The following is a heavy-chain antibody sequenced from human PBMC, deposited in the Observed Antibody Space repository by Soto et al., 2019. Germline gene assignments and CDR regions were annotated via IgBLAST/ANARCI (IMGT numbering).Heavy chain of an antibody. Sequence: QVQLQESGPGLVKPSGTLSLTCAVSGGSISSNDWWGWVRQPPGKGLEWIGEIYHSGSTNYNPSLKSRVTISVDKSKKQFSLKLTSVTAADTAVYYCARRRMEVFLSGMDVWGQGTTVTVSS. V-gene: IGHV4-4*02. D-gene: IGHD3-10*01. CDR3: ARRRMEVFLSGMDV. J-gene: IGHJ6*02. CDR1: GGSISSNDW. CDR2: IYHSGST.